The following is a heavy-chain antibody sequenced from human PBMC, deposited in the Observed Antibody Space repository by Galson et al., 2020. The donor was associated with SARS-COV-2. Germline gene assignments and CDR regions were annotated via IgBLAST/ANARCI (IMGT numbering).Heavy chain of an antibody. CDR1: GFTFSSYA. Sequence: GGSLRLSCAASGFTFSSYAMSWVRQAPGKGLEWVSAISGSGGSTYYADSVKGRFTISRDNSKNTLYLQMNSLRAEDTAVYYCAKLFLGGETYYDILTGYSYLPTPIQFDYWGQGTLVTVSS. CDR3: AKLFLGGETYYDILTGYSYLPTPIQFDY. CDR2: ISGSGGST. J-gene: IGHJ4*02. D-gene: IGHD3-9*01. V-gene: IGHV3-23*01.